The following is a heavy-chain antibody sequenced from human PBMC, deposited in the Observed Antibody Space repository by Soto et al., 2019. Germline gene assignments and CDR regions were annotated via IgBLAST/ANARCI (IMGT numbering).Heavy chain of an antibody. V-gene: IGHV3-48*03. CDR3: ARASGDWPLNWFDP. D-gene: IGHD2-21*02. CDR1: GFTFSSFE. J-gene: IGHJ5*02. Sequence: PGGSLRLSCAASGFTFSSFEMNWVRQAPDKGLEWASYISSSGSTKYYADSVKGRFAISRDSAKYTLYLQLNCLTAEATDVYYCARASGDWPLNWFDPWGLGTLVTVSS. CDR2: ISSSGSTK.